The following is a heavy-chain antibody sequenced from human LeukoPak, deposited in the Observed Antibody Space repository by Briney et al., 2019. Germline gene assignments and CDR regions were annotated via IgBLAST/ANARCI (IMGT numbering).Heavy chain of an antibody. Sequence: SGGSLRLSCAASGFTFSSYGMHWVRQAPGKGLEWVAVIWYDGSNKYYADSVKGRFTIPRDNSKNPLYLQMNSLRADDTAGHYCAKAQSYCRSRICYLGYFHDWGQGTLVTVSS. CDR1: GFTFSSYG. V-gene: IGHV3-33*06. J-gene: IGHJ1*01. CDR2: IWYDGSNK. CDR3: AKAQSYCRSRICYLGYFHD. D-gene: IGHD2-2*01.